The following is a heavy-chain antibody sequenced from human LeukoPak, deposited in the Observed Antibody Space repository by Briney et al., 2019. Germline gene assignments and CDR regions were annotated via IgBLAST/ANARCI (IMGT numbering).Heavy chain of an antibody. CDR3: AELGITMIGGV. CDR2: IKQDGSEK. V-gene: IGHV3-7*01. CDR1: GFTFSSYW. J-gene: IGHJ6*04. Sequence: GGSLRLSCAASGFTFSSYWMSWVRQAPGKELEWVANIKQDGSEKYYVDSVKGRFTISRDNAKNSLYLQMNSLRAEDTAVYYCAELGITMIGGVWGKGTTVTISS. D-gene: IGHD3-10*02.